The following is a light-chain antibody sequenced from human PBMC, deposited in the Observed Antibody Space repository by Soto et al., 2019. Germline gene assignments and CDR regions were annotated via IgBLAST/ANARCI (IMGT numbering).Light chain of an antibody. J-gene: IGKJ2*01. CDR3: QQYNSLYT. Sequence: EIVMTQSPATLSVSPGERATLSCRASQSVRSNLAWYQQKPGQAPRLLIYGASTRATGIPARFSGSGSGTEFTLTISSLQSEDFATYYCQQYNSLYTFGQGTKLEIK. V-gene: IGKV3-15*01. CDR1: QSVRSN. CDR2: GAS.